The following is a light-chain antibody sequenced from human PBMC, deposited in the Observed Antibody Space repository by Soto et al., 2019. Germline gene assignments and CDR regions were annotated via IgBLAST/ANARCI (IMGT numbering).Light chain of an antibody. CDR1: QSITIW. CDR3: QHYNSFSWT. CDR2: DAS. Sequence: DIQMTQSPSTLSASVGDRVTITCRASQSITIWLAWYQQKPGKAPKLLIFDASNLESGVPSRFSGSGSGTEFTLSISSLQPDDFATYYCQHYNSFSWTFGHGTKVEIK. V-gene: IGKV1-5*01. J-gene: IGKJ1*01.